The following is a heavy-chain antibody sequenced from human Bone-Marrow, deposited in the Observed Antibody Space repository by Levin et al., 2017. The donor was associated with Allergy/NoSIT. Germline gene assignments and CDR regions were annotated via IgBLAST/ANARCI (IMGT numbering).Heavy chain of an antibody. CDR1: GFIFNTYA. Sequence: GGSLRLSCTASGFIFNTYAMHWVRQAPGKGLEWVALISPDGDNEYYADSVKGRVTISRDDSKSTVFLQMHSLRPEDTAVYYCASHVSIIRGYGNYGLDAWGQGATVTVSS. V-gene: IGHV3-30-3*01. CDR3: ASHVSIIRGYGNYGLDA. D-gene: IGHD3-10*01. CDR2: ISPDGDNE. J-gene: IGHJ6*02.